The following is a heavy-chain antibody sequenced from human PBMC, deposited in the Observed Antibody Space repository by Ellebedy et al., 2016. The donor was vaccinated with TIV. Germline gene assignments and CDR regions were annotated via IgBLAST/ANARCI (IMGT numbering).Heavy chain of an antibody. CDR2: IKSNGGST. Sequence: PGGSLRLSCAASGFTFSSYEMNWVRQVPGKGLEWVSGIKSNGGSTGYADSLNGRFTISRDNARNSLFLEMNRLRAEDTALYYCARGFYFGPFDLWGQGTLVTVSS. CDR3: ARGFYFGPFDL. V-gene: IGHV3-20*04. CDR1: GFTFSSYE. D-gene: IGHD3-10*01. J-gene: IGHJ4*02.